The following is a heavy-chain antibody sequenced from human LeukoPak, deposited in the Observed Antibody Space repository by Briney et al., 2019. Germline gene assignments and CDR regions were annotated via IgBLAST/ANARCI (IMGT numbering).Heavy chain of an antibody. D-gene: IGHD3-3*01. CDR1: GYTFTGYY. CDR2: INPNSGGT. Sequence: ASVKVSCKASGYTFTGYYMHWVRQAPGQGLEWMGRINPNSGGTNYAQKFQGRVTMTRDTSISTAYMELSSLRSEDTAVYYCARDATYYDFWSGYYTLAYRLDYWGQGTLVTVST. CDR3: ARDATYYDFWSGYYTLAYRLDY. V-gene: IGHV1-2*06. J-gene: IGHJ4*02.